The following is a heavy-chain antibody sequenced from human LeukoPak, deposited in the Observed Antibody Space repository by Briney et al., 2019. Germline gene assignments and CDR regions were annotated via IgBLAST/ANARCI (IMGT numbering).Heavy chain of an antibody. Sequence: SETLSLTCTVSGGSISSRSYYWVWIRQPPGKGLEWMGSVYYTGTTYYKPSLKSRLTISVDTFNNQFSLRLTSVTAADTAVYYCAREGRTTVTTTSDWGQGTLVTVSS. CDR3: AREGRTTVTTTSD. V-gene: IGHV4-39*07. D-gene: IGHD4-17*01. CDR2: VYYTGTT. CDR1: GGSISSRSYY. J-gene: IGHJ4*02.